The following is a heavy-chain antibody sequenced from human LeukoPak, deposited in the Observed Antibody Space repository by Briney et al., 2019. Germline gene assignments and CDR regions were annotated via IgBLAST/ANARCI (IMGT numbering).Heavy chain of an antibody. CDR1: GGSISSSTYY. D-gene: IGHD1-26*01. Sequence: SETLSLTCTVSGGSISSSTYYWGWIRQPPGKGLEWIGSIYYSGSTYYNPSLKSRVTISVDTSKNQFSLKLSSVTAADTAVYYCARHWGVGATYFDYWGRGTLVTVSS. J-gene: IGHJ4*02. CDR2: IYYSGST. CDR3: ARHWGVGATYFDY. V-gene: IGHV4-39*01.